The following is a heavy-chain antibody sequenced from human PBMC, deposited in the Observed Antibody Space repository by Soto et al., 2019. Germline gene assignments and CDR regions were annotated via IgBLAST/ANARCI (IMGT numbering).Heavy chain of an antibody. V-gene: IGHV4-34*01. Sequence: QVQLQQWGAGLLKPSETLSLTCAVYGGSFSGYYWSWIRQTPGKGLEWIGEINHSGSTNYNPSLKSRVTISVDTSKNQFSLKLSSVTAADTAVYYFARGPPGYNSGGSDWGQGTLVTVSS. D-gene: IGHD2-15*01. CDR3: ARGPPGYNSGGSD. CDR1: GGSFSGYY. J-gene: IGHJ4*02. CDR2: INHSGST.